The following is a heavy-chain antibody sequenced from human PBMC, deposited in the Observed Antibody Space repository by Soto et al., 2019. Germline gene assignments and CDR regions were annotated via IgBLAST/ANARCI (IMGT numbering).Heavy chain of an antibody. Sequence: EVQLLESGGGLVQPGGSLRLSCVASAFTFSRFAMSWVRQTPGKGLEWVSAISGSGDKTFYADSVKGRFTISRDNSKNTLYLQMNSLRVDDTAVYYCATGLSGSGAYQWFDPWGQGTLVTVSS. CDR2: ISGSGDKT. CDR1: AFTFSRFA. J-gene: IGHJ5*02. CDR3: ATGLSGSGAYQWFDP. V-gene: IGHV3-23*01. D-gene: IGHD3-10*01.